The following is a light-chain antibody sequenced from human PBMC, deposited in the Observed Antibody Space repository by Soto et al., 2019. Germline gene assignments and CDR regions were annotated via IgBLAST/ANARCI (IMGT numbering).Light chain of an antibody. CDR3: SSYTSSSLYV. CDR1: SSDIGGHHF. CDR2: EVT. J-gene: IGLJ1*01. Sequence: QSALTQPASVSGSPGQSITISCTGTSSDIGGHHFVSWYQQQSGKAPKLVIYEVTDRPSRVSDRFSGSKSGNTASLTISGLQPEDEADYYCSSYTSSSLYVFGTGTKVTVL. V-gene: IGLV2-14*01.